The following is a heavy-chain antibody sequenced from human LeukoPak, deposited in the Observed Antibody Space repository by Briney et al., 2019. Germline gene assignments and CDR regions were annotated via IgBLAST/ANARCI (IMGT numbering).Heavy chain of an antibody. CDR2: INHMGSN. D-gene: IGHD2-15*01. Sequence: SETLSLTCAVYGGSFRGYYWSWIRQPPGKGLEWIGEINHMGSNNYNPSLKSRVTISLDTSKKQFSLKLSSVSAAGSAVYHCARGYCSGGSCPPDYFYYYYMDVWGKGTTVTISS. CDR1: GGSFRGYY. CDR3: ARGYCSGGSCPPDYFYYYYMDV. V-gene: IGHV4-34*01. J-gene: IGHJ6*03.